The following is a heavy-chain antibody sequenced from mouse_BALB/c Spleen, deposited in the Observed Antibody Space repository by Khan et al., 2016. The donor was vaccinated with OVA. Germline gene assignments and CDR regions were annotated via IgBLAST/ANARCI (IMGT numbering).Heavy chain of an antibody. Sequence: EVELVESGGGLVQPGGSLKLSCAASGFTFSSYTMSWVRQTPDKRLEWVAFISHGGSSVYYPATVKGRFTSSRDNAKNTLYLQMSRLKSEDTAKYYGTGPFNTQYNYGMDYWGQGTSFIVSS. V-gene: IGHV5-12-2*01. J-gene: IGHJ4*01. D-gene: IGHD1-3*01. CDR1: GFTFSSYT. CDR2: ISHGGSSV. CDR3: TGPFNTQYNYGMDY.